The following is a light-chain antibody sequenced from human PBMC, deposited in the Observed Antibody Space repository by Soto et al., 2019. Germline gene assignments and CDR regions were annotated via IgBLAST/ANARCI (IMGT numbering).Light chain of an antibody. V-gene: IGLV1-40*01. Sequence: QPVLTQPPSVSGAPGQRDTISCTGSSSNIGAGYDVHWYQQLPGTAPKLLIYGNSNRPSGVPDRFSGSKSGTSASLAITGLQAEDEADYYCQSYDSSLSGLVFGTGTKLTVL. CDR3: QSYDSSLSGLV. CDR2: GNS. CDR1: SSNIGAGYD. J-gene: IGLJ1*01.